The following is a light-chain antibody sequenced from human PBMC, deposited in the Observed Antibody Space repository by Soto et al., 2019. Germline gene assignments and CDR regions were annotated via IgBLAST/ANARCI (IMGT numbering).Light chain of an antibody. V-gene: IGLV2-8*01. CDR1: SSDVGGYNY. CDR3: CSNAGRPYYV. Sequence: QTALTQPPSASGPPGQSVTISCTGTSSDVGGYNYVSWYQQHPGKAPKLLIYEVTKRPSGVPDRFSGSKSGNTASLTVSGLQADDEAEYYCCSNAGRPYYVFGTGTTVTVL. CDR2: EVT. J-gene: IGLJ1*01.